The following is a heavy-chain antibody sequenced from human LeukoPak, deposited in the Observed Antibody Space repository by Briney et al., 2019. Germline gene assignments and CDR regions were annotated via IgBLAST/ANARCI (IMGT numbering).Heavy chain of an antibody. V-gene: IGHV4-59*01. CDR1: GGSISSYY. Sequence: SETLSLTCTVSGGSISSYYWSWIRQPPGKGLEWIGYIYYSGSTNYNPSLKSRVTISADTSKNQFSLKLSSVTAADTAVYYCARTEIAAAGSFDYWGQGTLVTVSS. J-gene: IGHJ4*02. CDR2: IYYSGST. CDR3: ARTEIAAAGSFDY. D-gene: IGHD6-13*01.